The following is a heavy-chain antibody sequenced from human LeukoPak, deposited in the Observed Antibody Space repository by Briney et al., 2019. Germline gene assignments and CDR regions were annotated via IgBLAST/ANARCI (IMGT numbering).Heavy chain of an antibody. J-gene: IGHJ4*02. V-gene: IGHV4-38-2*01. CDR3: ARRMTILWWPFDY. Sequence: SETLSLTCAVSGYSISSGYYWGWIRQPPGTGLEWIGSIYHSGSTYYNPSLKSRVTISVDTSKNQFSLKLSSVTAADTAVYYCARRMTILWWPFDYWGQGTLVTVSS. CDR2: IYHSGST. D-gene: IGHD2-21*01. CDR1: GYSISSGYY.